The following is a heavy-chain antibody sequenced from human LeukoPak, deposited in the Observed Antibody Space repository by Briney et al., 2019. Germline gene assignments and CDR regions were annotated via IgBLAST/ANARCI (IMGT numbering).Heavy chain of an antibody. D-gene: IGHD2-21*02. Sequence: GASVKVSCKASGGTFSSYAISWVRQAPGQGLEWMGGIIPIFGTANYAQKLQGRVTITADKSTSTAYMELSSLRSEDTAVYYCARDREPAYCGGDCYNNWFDPWGQGTLVTVSS. V-gene: IGHV1-69*06. J-gene: IGHJ5*02. CDR1: GGTFSSYA. CDR2: IIPIFGTA. CDR3: ARDREPAYCGGDCYNNWFDP.